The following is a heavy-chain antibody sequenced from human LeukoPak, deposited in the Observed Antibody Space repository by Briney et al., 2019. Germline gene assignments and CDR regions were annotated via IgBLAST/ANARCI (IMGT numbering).Heavy chain of an antibody. J-gene: IGHJ1*01. V-gene: IGHV3-66*01. Sequence: GGSLRLSCAASGFTVSDNYMSWVRQAPGKGLEWVSVFYRGGSTRYADSVKGRFTISRDNSKNTLYLQLNSLRAEDTAVYFCASSSWSSEYFHYWGQGTLVTVSS. D-gene: IGHD6-13*01. CDR1: GFTVSDNY. CDR2: FYRGGST. CDR3: ASSSWSSEYFHY.